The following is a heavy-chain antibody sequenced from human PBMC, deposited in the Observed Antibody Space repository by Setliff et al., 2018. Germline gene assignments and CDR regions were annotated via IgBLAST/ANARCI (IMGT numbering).Heavy chain of an antibody. Sequence: PGGSLRLSCGASGFTYNNCWVSWVRQAPGKGLEWVSSIGASGVSTYYADSVKGRFTLSRDNSKNTLYLQMNSLRAEDTAVYYCARGSYSSSFGGQGTLVTVSS. CDR1: GFTYNNCW. V-gene: IGHV3-23*01. D-gene: IGHD6-6*01. CDR2: IGASGVST. CDR3: ARGSYSSSF. J-gene: IGHJ4*02.